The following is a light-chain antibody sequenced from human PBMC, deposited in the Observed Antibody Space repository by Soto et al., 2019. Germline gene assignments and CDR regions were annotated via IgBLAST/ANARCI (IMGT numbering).Light chain of an antibody. CDR1: QTISTW. V-gene: IGKV1-5*01. CDR3: HQYNYYRPT. CDR2: DAS. J-gene: IGKJ1*01. Sequence: DLQMTQSPSTLPASLGDRVTVTCRASQTISTWLAWYQEKPGKAPKLLIYDASSLEGGVPSRLSGSGSGTKFTLTISRLQPDDFATYYCHQYNYYRPTCGQGTKVDI.